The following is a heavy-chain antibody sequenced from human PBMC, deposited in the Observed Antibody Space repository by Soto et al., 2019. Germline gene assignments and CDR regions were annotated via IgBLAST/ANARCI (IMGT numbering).Heavy chain of an antibody. CDR1: GFSLSTSGAA. CDR2: IYWDGDK. J-gene: IGHJ5*02. D-gene: IGHD3-3*01. CDR3: AHRATMTIFGLIIDNGIWFDP. V-gene: IGHV2-5*02. Sequence: QINLIESGPPLVKPTQTLTLTCTFSGFSLSTSGAAEGWVRQPPGRALEWLALIYWDGDKRYNASLGNRLTITKDTSMNQVVLTLTNVDPADTATYYCAHRATMTIFGLIIDNGIWFDPWGQGTRVIVSS.